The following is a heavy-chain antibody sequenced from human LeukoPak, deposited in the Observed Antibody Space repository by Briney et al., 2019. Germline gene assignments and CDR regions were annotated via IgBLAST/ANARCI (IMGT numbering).Heavy chain of an antibody. V-gene: IGHV4-34*01. Sequence: SETLSLTCAVYGGSFSGYYWSWIRQPPGKGLEWIGEVNHSGSTNYNPSLKSRVTISVDTSKNQFSLTLSSVTAADTAVYYCARRTYYYGSGSYYSPVYYYYYMDVWGKGTTVTVSS. CDR1: GGSFSGYY. J-gene: IGHJ6*03. D-gene: IGHD3-10*01. CDR2: VNHSGST. CDR3: ARRTYYYGSGSYYSPVYYYYYMDV.